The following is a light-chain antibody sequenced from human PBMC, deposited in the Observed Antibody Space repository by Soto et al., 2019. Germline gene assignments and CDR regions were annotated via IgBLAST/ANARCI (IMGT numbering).Light chain of an antibody. CDR3: QQYNNWPPGT. J-gene: IGKJ1*01. CDR1: QSVSSN. CDR2: GAS. V-gene: IGKV3-15*01. Sequence: EIVMTQSPATLSVSPGERATLSCRASQSVSSNLAWYQQKPGQAPRLLIYGASTRATGIPSRFSGSGSGTEFTLTISSRQSADVAADYCQQYNNWPPGTFGQGTKVEIK.